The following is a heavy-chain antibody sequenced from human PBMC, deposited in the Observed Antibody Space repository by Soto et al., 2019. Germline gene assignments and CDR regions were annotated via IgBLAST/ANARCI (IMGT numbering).Heavy chain of an antibody. V-gene: IGHV3-48*01. CDR2: ISSSSSTI. J-gene: IGHJ4*02. Sequence: GSLRLSCAASGFTFSSYSMNWVRQAPGKGLEWVSYISSSSSTIYYADSVKGRFTISRDNAKNSLYLQMNSLRAEDTAVYYCARAPVVTEEIAVAGNDYWGQGTLVTVSS. D-gene: IGHD6-19*01. CDR3: ARAPVVTEEIAVAGNDY. CDR1: GFTFSSYS.